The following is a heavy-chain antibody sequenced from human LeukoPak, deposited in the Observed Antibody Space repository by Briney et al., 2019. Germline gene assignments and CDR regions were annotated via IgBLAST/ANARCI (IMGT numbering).Heavy chain of an antibody. CDR3: ARGWERGFDC. CDR2: IGAAGGT. Sequence: GGALRLSCAASGFPLNNHDMVWVRPITGKGLEWVSAIGAAGGTYYPGSVKGRFTISRENAKNSLYLQMNSLRVGDTAVYYCARGWERGFDCWGQGTLVTVSS. CDR1: GFPLNNHD. D-gene: IGHD1-26*01. J-gene: IGHJ4*02. V-gene: IGHV3-13*01.